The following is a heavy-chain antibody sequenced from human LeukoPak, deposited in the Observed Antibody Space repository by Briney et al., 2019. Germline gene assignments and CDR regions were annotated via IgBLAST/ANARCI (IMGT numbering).Heavy chain of an antibody. D-gene: IGHD4-17*01. Sequence: SETLPLTCTVSGGSISSYYWSWIRQPAGKGLEWIGRIYTSGSTNYNPSLKSRVTMSVDTSKNQFSLKLSSVTAADTAVYYCARVDRLGAYGDYPPWWYFDLWGRGTLVTVSS. CDR3: ARVDRLGAYGDYPPWWYFDL. CDR2: IYTSGST. CDR1: GGSISSYY. V-gene: IGHV4-4*07. J-gene: IGHJ2*01.